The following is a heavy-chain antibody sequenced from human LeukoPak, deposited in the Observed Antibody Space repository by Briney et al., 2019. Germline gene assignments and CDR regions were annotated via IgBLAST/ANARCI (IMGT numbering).Heavy chain of an antibody. CDR1: GFTFSSYA. CDR2: VTGSGGRT. D-gene: IGHD1-20*01. V-gene: IGHV3-23*01. J-gene: IGHJ3*02. Sequence: PGGSLRLSCAASGFTFSSYAMNWVHQAPGKGPECVAAVTGSGGRTFHADSVKGRFTISRDNSKDTLYLQMNSLRAEDTAVYYCATEGSITSGRAFGIWGQGTMVTVSS. CDR3: ATEGSITSGRAFGI.